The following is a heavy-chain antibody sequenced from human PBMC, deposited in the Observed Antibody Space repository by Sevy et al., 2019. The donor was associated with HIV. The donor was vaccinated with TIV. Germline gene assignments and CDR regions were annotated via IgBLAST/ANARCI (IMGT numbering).Heavy chain of an antibody. CDR1: GFTFSSYW. V-gene: IGHV3-7*01. D-gene: IGHD5-18*01. J-gene: IGHJ4*02. CDR2: IKQDGSEK. CDR3: ARENGVLSGYSSFFDY. Sequence: GGSLRRSCAASGFTFSSYWMSWVRQAPGKGLEWVANIKQDGSEKYYVDSVKGRFTISRDNAKNSLYLQMNSLRAEDTAVYYCARENGVLSGYSSFFDYWGQGTLVTVSS.